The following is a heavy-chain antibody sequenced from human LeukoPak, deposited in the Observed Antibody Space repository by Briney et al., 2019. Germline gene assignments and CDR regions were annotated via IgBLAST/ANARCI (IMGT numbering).Heavy chain of an antibody. CDR2: ISYDGSNK. CDR1: GFTFTSYA. J-gene: IGHJ4*02. CDR3: ARASPDGVLYPCFDY. Sequence: PGRSLRLSCAASGFTFTSYAMHWVRQAPGKGLEWVAVISYDGSNKYYADSMKGRFTISRDNSKNTLYLQMNSLRAEDTAVYYCARASPDGVLYPCFDYWGQGTLVTVSS. V-gene: IGHV3-30-3*01. D-gene: IGHD2/OR15-2a*01.